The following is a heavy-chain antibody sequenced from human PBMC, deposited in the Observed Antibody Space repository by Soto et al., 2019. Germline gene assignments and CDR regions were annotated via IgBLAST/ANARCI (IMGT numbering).Heavy chain of an antibody. D-gene: IGHD3-22*01. Sequence: LRLSCAASGFTFDDYAMHWVRQAPGKGLEWVSGISWNSGSIGYADSVKGRFTISRDNAKNSLYLQMNSLRAEDTALYYCAKESPLNYYDSSGPFDYWGQGTLVTVSS. CDR2: ISWNSGSI. CDR1: GFTFDDYA. J-gene: IGHJ4*02. V-gene: IGHV3-9*01. CDR3: AKESPLNYYDSSGPFDY.